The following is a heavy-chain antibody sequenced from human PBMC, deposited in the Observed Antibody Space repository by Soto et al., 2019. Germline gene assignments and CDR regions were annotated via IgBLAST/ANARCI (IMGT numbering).Heavy chain of an antibody. J-gene: IGHJ4*02. D-gene: IGHD3-22*01. CDR1: GFTFSSYG. CDR2: IWYDGSNK. CDR3: ARGFSYESSGPDY. V-gene: IGHV3-33*01. Sequence: QVQLVESGGGVVQPGRSLRLSCAASGFTFSSYGMHWVRQAPGKGLEWVAVIWYDGSNKYYADSVKGRFTISRDNSKNTLYLQMKSMRAEERAVYYCARGFSYESSGPDYGGKETLVTVSS.